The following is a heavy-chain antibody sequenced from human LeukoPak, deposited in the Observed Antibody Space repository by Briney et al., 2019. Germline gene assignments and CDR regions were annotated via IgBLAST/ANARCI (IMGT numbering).Heavy chain of an antibody. D-gene: IGHD6-13*01. J-gene: IGHJ6*03. CDR2: ISSSSSYI. V-gene: IGHV3-21*01. CDR3: ARGAYSSSWYEKRYYYYYMDV. CDR1: GFTFSSYS. Sequence: GGSLRLSCAASGFTFSSYSMNWVRQAPGKGLEWVSSISSSSSYIYYADSVKGRFTISRDNAKNSLYLQMNSLRAEDTAVYYCARGAYSSSWYEKRYYYYYMDVWGKGTTVTVSS.